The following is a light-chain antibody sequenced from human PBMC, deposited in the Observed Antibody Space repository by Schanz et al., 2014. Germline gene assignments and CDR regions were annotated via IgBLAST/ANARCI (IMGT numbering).Light chain of an antibody. J-gene: IGKJ2*01. CDR3: QHET. CDR1: QSISAW. Sequence: DIQMTQSPSTLSASVGDRVTITCRASQSISAWLAWYQQKPGKAPNLLIYQASFLQSGVPSRFSGSGSGTEFTLNITSLQPDDFATYYCQHETFGQGTKLEIK. CDR2: QAS. V-gene: IGKV1-5*03.